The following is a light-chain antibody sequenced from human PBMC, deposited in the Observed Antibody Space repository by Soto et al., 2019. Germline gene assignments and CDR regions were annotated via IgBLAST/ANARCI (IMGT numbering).Light chain of an antibody. CDR1: LNIGDS. CDR3: LQTYNLPRT. J-gene: IGKJ1*01. Sequence: DIQITQSPSSLSASVRERVTITCGASLNIGDSLSWFQQKAGKPPTQLIYGASALQSGVPVRFSGSASGTDFTLTIRNMQREDFATYYCLQTYNLPRTFGQGTKVDIK. CDR2: GAS. V-gene: IGKV1-39*01.